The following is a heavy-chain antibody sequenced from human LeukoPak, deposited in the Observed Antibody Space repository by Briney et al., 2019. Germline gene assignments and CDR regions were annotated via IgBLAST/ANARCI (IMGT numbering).Heavy chain of an antibody. J-gene: IGHJ6*02. CDR3: ARDPGSINGMDV. CDR2: IYTGGTT. V-gene: IGHV3-66*01. D-gene: IGHD2/OR15-2a*01. CDR1: GFTVSSNY. Sequence: GGSLRLSCAASGFTVSSNYMNWVRQAPGKGLEWVSVIYTGGTTYYADSVKGRFTISRDNSKNTLYLQMNSLRAEDTALYYCARDPGSINGMDVWGQGTTVTVSS.